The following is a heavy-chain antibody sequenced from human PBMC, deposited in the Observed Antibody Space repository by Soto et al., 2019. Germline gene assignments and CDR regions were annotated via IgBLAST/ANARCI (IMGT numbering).Heavy chain of an antibody. Sequence: SETLSVPCTVSCGSLSSGGYYWCWLRQHQGKGLEWIGYIYYSGSTYYNPSLKSRVTLSVDTPKNQFSLKVSSVTAADTGVYFCARVFILSTETAHYYFKYVCGKGSTVTGS. CDR1: CGSLSSGGYY. V-gene: IGHV4-31*03. J-gene: IGHJ6*03. D-gene: IGHD2-21*02. CDR2: IYYSGST. CDR3: ARVFILSTETAHYYFKYV.